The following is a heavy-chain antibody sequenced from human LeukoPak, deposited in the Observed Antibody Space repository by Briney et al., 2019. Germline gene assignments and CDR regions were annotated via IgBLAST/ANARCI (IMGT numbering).Heavy chain of an antibody. CDR2: INGSGGDT. CDR1: GFTFSSYA. V-gene: IGHV3-23*01. Sequence: PGGSVRLSCAASGFTFSSYAMSWVRQAPGKGLEWVSGINGSGGDTYYPNSVKGRFTISRDNSKNTMYLQMNSLRAEDTAVYYCAKEAREYSNGDDYYYYYMDVWGKGTTVTVSS. J-gene: IGHJ6*03. D-gene: IGHD5-18*01. CDR3: AKEAREYSNGDDYYYYYMDV.